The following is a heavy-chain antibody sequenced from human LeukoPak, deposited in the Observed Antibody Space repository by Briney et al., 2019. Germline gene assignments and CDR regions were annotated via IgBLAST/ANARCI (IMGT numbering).Heavy chain of an antibody. Sequence: ASVTVSCKASGYTFTIYDINWVRQATGQGLEWMGWMNPNSGNTGYAQKFQGRVTITRNTSISTAYMELSSLRSEDTAVYYCARGDGVVVVPAAIDYWGQGTLVTVSS. CDR1: GYTFTIYD. CDR3: ARGDGVVVVPAAIDY. CDR2: MNPNSGNT. V-gene: IGHV1-8*01. D-gene: IGHD2-2*01. J-gene: IGHJ4*02.